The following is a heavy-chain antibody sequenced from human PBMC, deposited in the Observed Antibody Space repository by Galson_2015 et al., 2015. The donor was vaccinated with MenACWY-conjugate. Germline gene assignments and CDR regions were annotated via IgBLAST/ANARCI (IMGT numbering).Heavy chain of an antibody. Sequence: SVKVSCKASGYTFTSYYMHWVRQAPGQGLEWMGIINPSGGSTSYAQKFQGRVTMTRDTSTSTVYMELSSLRSEDTAVYKCAREHGGYGSFDYWGQGTLVTVSS. CDR3: AREHGGYGSFDY. V-gene: IGHV1-46*01. J-gene: IGHJ4*02. CDR2: INPSGGST. CDR1: GYTFTSYY. D-gene: IGHD5-12*01.